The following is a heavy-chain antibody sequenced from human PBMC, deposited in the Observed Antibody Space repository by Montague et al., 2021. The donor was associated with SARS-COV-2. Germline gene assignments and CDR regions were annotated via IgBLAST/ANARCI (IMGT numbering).Heavy chain of an antibody. Sequence: SETLSLTCTVYAGSISSHYWSWIRQPPGKALEWIGYINYTGSTKYNPSLKSRVTMSVDTPKNRFSLSLRSVTAADTAVYYCARAQNPFLIVNCVNDIDIWGLGTLVTVSS. D-gene: IGHD1-1*01. CDR2: INYTGST. J-gene: IGHJ4*02. CDR1: AGSISSHY. CDR3: ARAQNPFLIVNCVNDIDI. V-gene: IGHV4-59*11.